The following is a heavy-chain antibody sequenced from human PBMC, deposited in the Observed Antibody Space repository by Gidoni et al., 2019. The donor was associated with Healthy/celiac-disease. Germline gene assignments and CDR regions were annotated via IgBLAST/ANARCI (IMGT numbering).Heavy chain of an antibody. V-gene: IGHV4-34*01. J-gene: IGHJ6*02. CDR2: INHSGST. CDR3: ARGPGYCSSTSCLRRYYYYGMDV. D-gene: IGHD2-2*01. Sequence: QVQLQQWGAGLLKPSETLSLTCAVYGGSFSGYSWSWIRQPPGKGLEWIGEINHSGSTNYNPSLKSRVTISVDTSKNQFSLKLSSVTAADTAVYYCARGPGYCSSTSCLRRYYYYGMDVWGQGTTVTVSS. CDR1: GGSFSGYS.